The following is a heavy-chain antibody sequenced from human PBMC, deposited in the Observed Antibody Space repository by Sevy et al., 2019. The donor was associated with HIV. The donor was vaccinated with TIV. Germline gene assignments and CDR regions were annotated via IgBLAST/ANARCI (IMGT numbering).Heavy chain of an antibody. D-gene: IGHD3-22*01. Sequence: ASVKVSCKVSGYTLAKFSIHWVRQAPGKGLEWMTSFDPEDGDPEDGKTIYAQKFLGRVTMTEDTSTDTAYMELSSLRSDETAVYYCATTKDYFDSSGYPFDYWGQGTLVTVSS. V-gene: IGHV1-24*01. CDR1: GYTLAKFS. CDR2: FDPEDGDPEDGKT. J-gene: IGHJ4*02. CDR3: ATTKDYFDSSGYPFDY.